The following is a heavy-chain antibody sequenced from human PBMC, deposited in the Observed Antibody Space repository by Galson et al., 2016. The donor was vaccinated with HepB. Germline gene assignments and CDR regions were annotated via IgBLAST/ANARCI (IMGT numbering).Heavy chain of an antibody. D-gene: IGHD3-10*01. CDR2: IFYFDNT. Sequence: ETLSLTCTVSGASVSSTGYYWSWIRQPPGKGLEWIGYIFYFDNTNYNPSLKSRVAISVDTSKNQFSLKLNSVTAADTAVYYCASDSTYGNFWGQGTLATVSS. J-gene: IGHJ4*02. CDR1: GASVSSTGYY. V-gene: IGHV4-61*08. CDR3: ASDSTYGNF.